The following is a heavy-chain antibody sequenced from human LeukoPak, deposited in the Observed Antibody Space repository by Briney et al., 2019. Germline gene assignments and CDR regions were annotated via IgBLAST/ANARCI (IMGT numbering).Heavy chain of an antibody. J-gene: IGHJ6*03. V-gene: IGHV3-48*01. Sequence: GGSLRLSCAASGFTFSSYGMTWVRQAPGKGLEWVSYISSSSTIYYADSVKGRFTISRDNAKNTLYLQMNSLRAEDTAVYYCAELGITMIGGVWGKGTTVTISS. CDR1: GFTFSSYG. D-gene: IGHD3-10*02. CDR3: AELGITMIGGV. CDR2: ISSSSTI.